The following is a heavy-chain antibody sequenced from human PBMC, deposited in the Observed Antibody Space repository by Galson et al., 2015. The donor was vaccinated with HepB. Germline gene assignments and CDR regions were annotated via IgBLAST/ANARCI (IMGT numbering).Heavy chain of an antibody. CDR1: GFTFSNAW. CDR3: TTGWGGAGFYGMDV. Sequence: SLRLSCAASGFTFSNAWMNWVRQAPGKGLEWVGRIKSKTDGGTTDYAAPVKGRFTISRDDSKNTLYLQMNSLKTEDTAVYYCTTGWGGAGFYGMDVWGQGTTVTVSS. J-gene: IGHJ6*02. D-gene: IGHD3-16*01. CDR2: IKSKTDGGTT. V-gene: IGHV3-15*07.